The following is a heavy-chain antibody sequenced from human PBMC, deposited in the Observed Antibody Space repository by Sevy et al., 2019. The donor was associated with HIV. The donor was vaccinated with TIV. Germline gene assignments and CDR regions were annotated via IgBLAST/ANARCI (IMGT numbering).Heavy chain of an antibody. D-gene: IGHD5-18*01. CDR1: GGTISSYY. CDR3: ARGQVGGYSYGFFDY. CDR2: IYYSGST. J-gene: IGHJ4*02. Sequence: SETLSLTCTVSGGTISSYYWSWIRQPPGKGLEWIGYIYYSGSTNYNPSLKCRVTISVDMSKNQFSLKLSSVTAADTAVYYCARGQVGGYSYGFFDYWGQGTLVTVSS. V-gene: IGHV4-59*01.